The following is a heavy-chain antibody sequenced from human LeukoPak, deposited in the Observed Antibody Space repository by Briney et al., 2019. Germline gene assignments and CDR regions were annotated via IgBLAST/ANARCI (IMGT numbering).Heavy chain of an antibody. V-gene: IGHV1-46*01. CDR3: ARAARGYSYQFDH. D-gene: IGHD5-18*01. CDR2: LNPSGVST. CDR1: GYTFTGYY. Sequence: GASVKVSCKASGYTFTGYYMHWVRQAPGQGLEWMGILNPSGVSTTYAQNFQGRVTMTRDTSTSTVYMELSSLRSEDTAVYYCARAARGYSYQFDHWGQGTLVTVSS. J-gene: IGHJ4*02.